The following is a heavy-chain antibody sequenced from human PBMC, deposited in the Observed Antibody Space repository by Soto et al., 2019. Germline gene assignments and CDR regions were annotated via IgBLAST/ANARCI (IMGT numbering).Heavy chain of an antibody. Sequence: QITLKESGPSPVKPTQTLTVTCTFSGLSLSNSGVGVAWIRQPPGKALEWLALIYGDNDKRDSPSLKTRLTITKDTSKTQVVPTMTNLDPVDTATYYCAHCTLHDYGDYDPGTSHVFDSWGQGTLVTVSS. CDR3: AHCTLHDYGDYDPGTSHVFDS. CDR2: IYGDNDK. CDR1: GLSLSNSGVG. V-gene: IGHV2-5*02. J-gene: IGHJ4*02. D-gene: IGHD4-17*01.